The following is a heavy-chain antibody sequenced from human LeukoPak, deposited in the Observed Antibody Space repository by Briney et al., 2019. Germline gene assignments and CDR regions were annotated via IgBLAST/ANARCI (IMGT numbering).Heavy chain of an antibody. J-gene: IGHJ5*02. V-gene: IGHV3-23*01. CDR2: ISAGAGST. Sequence: GGSLRLSCAASGFTFSTYAMSWVRQAPGKGLEWVSGISAGAGSTYYADSVKGRFTISRDNSKNTLYLQMESLRVEDAAVYYCAEGNPKRTTVRCFGGFDPWGRGTLVTVSS. D-gene: IGHD2/OR15-2a*01. CDR1: GFTFSTYA. CDR3: AEGNPKRTTVRCFGGFDP.